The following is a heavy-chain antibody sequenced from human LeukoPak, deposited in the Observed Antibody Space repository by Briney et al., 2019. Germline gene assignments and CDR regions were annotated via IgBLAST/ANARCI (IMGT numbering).Heavy chain of an antibody. CDR1: GYTFTSYY. CDR3: VRGRGVIPPKNWFDP. J-gene: IGHJ5*02. Sequence: GASVKVSCKASGYTFTSYYMHWVRQAPGQGLEWMGLINPSSGSTTYAQKFQGRVTMTRDTSTTTVYVELSSLRSDDTAVYYCVRGRGVIPPKNWFDPWGQGTLVIVSS. D-gene: IGHD3-10*01. V-gene: IGHV1-46*01. CDR2: INPSSGST.